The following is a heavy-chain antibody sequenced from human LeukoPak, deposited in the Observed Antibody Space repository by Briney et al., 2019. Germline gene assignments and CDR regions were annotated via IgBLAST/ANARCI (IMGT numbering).Heavy chain of an antibody. CDR1: GFIFSSYW. V-gene: IGHV3-7*03. D-gene: IGHD6-13*01. CDR2: INQEGSER. J-gene: IGHJ3*02. CDR3: AKDASSTWHWGAFDI. Sequence: GGSLRLSCEVSGFIFSSYWMSWVRQAPGKGLEWVGNINQEGSERNHGDSVNGRFTISRDSSKHTLYLQMNSLRAEDTAVYYCAKDASSTWHWGAFDIWGQGTMVTVSS.